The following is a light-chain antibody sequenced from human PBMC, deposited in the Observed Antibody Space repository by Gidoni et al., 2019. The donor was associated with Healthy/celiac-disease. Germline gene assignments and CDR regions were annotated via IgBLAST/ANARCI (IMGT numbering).Light chain of an antibody. CDR2: GNS. Sequence: QSVLTQPPSVSGAPVQRVTISCTGSSSNIGAGYDVHWYQQLPGKAPKLLIYGNSNRPSGVPDRFSGSKSGTSASLAITGLQAEDEADYYCQSYDSSLSGWVFGGGTKLTVL. V-gene: IGLV1-40*01. CDR3: QSYDSSLSGWV. CDR1: SSNIGAGYD. J-gene: IGLJ3*02.